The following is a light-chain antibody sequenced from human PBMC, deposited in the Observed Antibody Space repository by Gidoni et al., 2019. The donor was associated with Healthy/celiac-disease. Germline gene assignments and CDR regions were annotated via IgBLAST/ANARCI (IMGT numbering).Light chain of an antibody. J-gene: IGKJ3*01. CDR2: AAS. CDR3: QQYYSYPFT. CDR1: QGISSY. Sequence: IRMTQSPSSFSASTGDRVTITCRASQGISSYLAWYQQKPGKAPKLLIYAASTLQSGVPSRFSGSGSGTDFTLTISCLQSEDFATYYCQQYYSYPFTFGPGTKVDIK. V-gene: IGKV1-8*01.